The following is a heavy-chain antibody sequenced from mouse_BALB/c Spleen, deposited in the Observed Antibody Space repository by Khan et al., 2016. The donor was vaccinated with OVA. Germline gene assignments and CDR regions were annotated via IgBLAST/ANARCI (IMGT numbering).Heavy chain of an antibody. V-gene: IGHV2-9*02. CDR2: IWPGGSS. CDR1: GFSLTSHG. CDR3: ARNREPDYFDY. J-gene: IGHJ2*01. Sequence: VQLQESGPGLVAPSQSLSITCTVSGFSLTSHGVHWVRQPPGKGLDWLGVIWPGGSSNYNSALMSRLIISKDRSKSQFFLQMSSRQPDDSAIYYCARNREPDYFDYWGQGTTLTVSS.